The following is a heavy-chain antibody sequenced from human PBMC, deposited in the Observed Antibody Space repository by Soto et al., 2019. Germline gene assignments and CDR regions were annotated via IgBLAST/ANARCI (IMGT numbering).Heavy chain of an antibody. D-gene: IGHD3-10*01. J-gene: IGHJ4*02. CDR2: INSGGSNI. CDR3: ARAIRGAN. Sequence: QVQLVDSGGGLVKPGGSLRLSCTASGFTFTDHYMTWIRQAPGKGLEWVSYINSGGSNIYYADSVSGRFTISRDNAKNSGYLQTSSLRAEDTAIDYCARAIRGANWGQGPLVIVSS. CDR1: GFTFTDHY. V-gene: IGHV3-11*01.